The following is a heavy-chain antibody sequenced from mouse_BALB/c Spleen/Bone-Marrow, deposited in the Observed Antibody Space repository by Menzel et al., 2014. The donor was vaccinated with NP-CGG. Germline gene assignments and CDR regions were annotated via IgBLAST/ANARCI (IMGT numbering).Heavy chain of an antibody. CDR2: INPNNGGT. V-gene: IGHV1-18*01. CDR1: GYTFTEYT. D-gene: IGHD3-3*01. CDR3: ARGHGAY. J-gene: IGHJ3*01. Sequence: VQLKQSGPELVKPGASVRISCKTSGYTFTEYTIHWVKQSHGKSLEWIGVINPNNGGTNYNQKFKGKATLTVEKSSTTAYMELRSLTSDDSAVYYCARGHGAYWGQGTLVTVSA.